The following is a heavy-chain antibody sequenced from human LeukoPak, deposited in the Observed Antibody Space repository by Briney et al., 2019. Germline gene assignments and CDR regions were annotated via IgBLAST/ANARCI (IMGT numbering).Heavy chain of an antibody. CDR3: ARDLLTGPRDY. CDR2: IDSSGTTI. CDR1: GFIFSDFN. V-gene: IGHV3-48*04. Sequence: GGSLRLSCAASGFIFSDFNMKWVRQAPGRGLEWVSHIDSSGTTIYYADSVKGRFTISRDNAKNSLHLQMNSLRGEDTAVYYCARDLLTGPRDYWGQGTLVTVSS. J-gene: IGHJ4*02. D-gene: IGHD3-9*01.